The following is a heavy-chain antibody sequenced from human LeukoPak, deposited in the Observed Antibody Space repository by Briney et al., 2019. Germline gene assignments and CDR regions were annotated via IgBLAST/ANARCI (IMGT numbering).Heavy chain of an antibody. Sequence: GGSLRLSCAASGSTFSSYGMHWVRQAPGKGLEWVAFIRYDGSNKYYADSVKGRFTISRDNSKNTLYLQMGSLRAEDMAVYYCARGSRNYYDSSGYYYYWGQGTLVTVSS. CDR3: ARGSRNYYDSSGYYYY. V-gene: IGHV3-30*02. D-gene: IGHD3-22*01. CDR1: GSTFSSYG. CDR2: IRYDGSNK. J-gene: IGHJ4*02.